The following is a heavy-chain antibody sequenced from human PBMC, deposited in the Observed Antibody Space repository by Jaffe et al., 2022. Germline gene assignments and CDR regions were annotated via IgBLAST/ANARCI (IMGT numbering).Heavy chain of an antibody. J-gene: IGHJ4*02. CDR2: IYHSGST. CDR1: GYSISSGYY. D-gene: IGHD1-1*01. V-gene: IGHV4-38-2*01. Sequence: QVQLQESGPGLVKPSETLSLTCAVSGYSISSGYYWGWIRQPPGKGLEWIGSIYHSGSTYYNPSLKSRVTISVDTSKNQFSLKLSSVTAADTAVYYCARHLETGYPLIDYWGQGTLVTVSS. CDR3: ARHLETGYPLIDY.